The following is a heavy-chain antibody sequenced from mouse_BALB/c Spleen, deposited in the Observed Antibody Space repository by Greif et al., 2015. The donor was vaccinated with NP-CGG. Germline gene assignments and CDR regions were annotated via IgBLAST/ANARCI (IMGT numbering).Heavy chain of an antibody. Sequence: QVQLQQSGPGLVAPSQSLSITCTVSGFSLTSYGVHWVRQPPGKGLEWLGVICGGASTNNSSATMSRLSISKDNSKSQVFLKMNRLQTDDTALYYCASWDAYWGQGTLVTVSA. J-gene: IGHJ3*01. V-gene: IGHV2-9*02. CDR2: ICGGAST. CDR3: ASWDAY. D-gene: IGHD4-1*01. CDR1: GFSLTSYG.